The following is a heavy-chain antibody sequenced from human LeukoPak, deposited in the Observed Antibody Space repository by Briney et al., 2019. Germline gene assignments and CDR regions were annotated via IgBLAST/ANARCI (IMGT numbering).Heavy chain of an antibody. CDR2: VNHSGTA. J-gene: IGHJ3*02. D-gene: IGHD1-26*01. CDR3: ASLNPFSGRRNAFDI. V-gene: IGHV4-34*01. CDR1: GGSFSGCY. Sequence: SETLSLTCAVHGGSFSGCYWSWIRKPPGQGLEWIGEVNHSGTARYNPSLESRVTISVDTSKSQSSLNVYFVTAADTAVYYCASLNPFSGRRNAFDIWGQGAMVTVSS.